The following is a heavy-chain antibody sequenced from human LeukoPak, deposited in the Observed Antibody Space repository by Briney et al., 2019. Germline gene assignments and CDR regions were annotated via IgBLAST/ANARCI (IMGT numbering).Heavy chain of an antibody. CDR3: ARFWTLGA. Sequence: GSLRLSCAASGFTFSTSWMSWVRQAPGKGLEWVASIKEDGSDKYYVDSVKGRFTISRDNAKNSLYLQMSSLRAEDTAVYYCARFWTLGAWGQGTLVTVSS. CDR2: IKEDGSDK. J-gene: IGHJ5*02. V-gene: IGHV3-7*01. D-gene: IGHD3/OR15-3a*01. CDR1: GFTFSTSW.